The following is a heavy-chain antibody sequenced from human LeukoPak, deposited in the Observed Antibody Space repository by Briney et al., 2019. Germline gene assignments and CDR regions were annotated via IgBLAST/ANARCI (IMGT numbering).Heavy chain of an antibody. CDR2: ISGSGGNT. CDR1: GFTFSSYA. D-gene: IGHD4/OR15-4a*01. Sequence: GGSLRLSCAASGFTFSSYAMSWVRQAPGKGLEWVSSISGSGGNTYYADSVKGRFTISRDNSKSTLYLQMNSLRAEDTAVYYCARRAGAYSHPYDYWGQGTLVTVSS. J-gene: IGHJ4*02. CDR3: ARRAGAYSHPYDY. V-gene: IGHV3-23*01.